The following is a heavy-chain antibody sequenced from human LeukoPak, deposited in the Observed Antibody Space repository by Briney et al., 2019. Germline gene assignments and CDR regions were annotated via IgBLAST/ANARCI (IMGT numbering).Heavy chain of an antibody. D-gene: IGHD3-22*01. Sequence: GGSLRPSCATSGFIFSNYWRSWVRQAPGKGLEWVANIKQDGSETYYVDSVKGRFTISRDDAKNSLYLQMNSLRAEDTAVYYCARLYQHDSSTYRPVDYWGQGTLVSVSS. CDR1: GFIFSNYW. J-gene: IGHJ4*02. CDR2: IKQDGSET. V-gene: IGHV3-7*01. CDR3: ARLYQHDSSTYRPVDY.